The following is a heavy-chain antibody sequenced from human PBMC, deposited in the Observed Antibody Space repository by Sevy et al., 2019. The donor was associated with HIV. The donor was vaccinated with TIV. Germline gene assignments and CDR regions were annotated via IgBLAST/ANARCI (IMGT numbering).Heavy chain of an antibody. J-gene: IGHJ4*02. Sequence: GGYLRLSCAASGFTFNIYSMSWVRQTPGKGLEWVATLSFGCGKINHADSVNGRFTMSRDDSKNAVYLQMNNLRVEDTAIYYGAREGCTKPHDYWGQGTLVTVSS. D-gene: IGHD2-8*01. CDR2: LSFGCGKI. V-gene: IGHV3-23*01. CDR3: AREGCTKPHDY. CDR1: GFTFNIYS.